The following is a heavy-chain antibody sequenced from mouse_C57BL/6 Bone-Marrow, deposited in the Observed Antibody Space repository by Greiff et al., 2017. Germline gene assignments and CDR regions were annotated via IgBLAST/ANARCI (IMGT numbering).Heavy chain of an antibody. CDR2: IWTAGGT. D-gene: IGHD1-1*01. V-gene: IGHV2-9-1*01. CDR1: GFSLTSYA. Sequence: VQVVESGPGLVAPSQSLSITCTVSGFSLTSYAISWVRQPPGKGLEWLGVIWTAGGTNYNSALKSRLSISTDNSKSQVFLKMNSRQTDDTARDNCADSSGYYDAMDYGGKGTSVTVSS. CDR3: ADSSGYYDAMDY. J-gene: IGHJ4*01.